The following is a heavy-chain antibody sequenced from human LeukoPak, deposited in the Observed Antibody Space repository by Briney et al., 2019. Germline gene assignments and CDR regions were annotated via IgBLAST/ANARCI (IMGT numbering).Heavy chain of an antibody. CDR1: GYTFTGYY. CDR3: ARGELVGLGATSAGWFDP. V-gene: IGHV1-2*06. D-gene: IGHD1-26*01. Sequence: ASVKDSCKASGYTFTGYYMHWVRQAPGQGLEWMGRINPNSGGTNSAQKFQGRVTMTRDTSISTAYMELSRLTSDDTAVYYCARGELVGLGATSAGWFDPWGQGTLVTVSS. CDR2: INPNSGGT. J-gene: IGHJ5*02.